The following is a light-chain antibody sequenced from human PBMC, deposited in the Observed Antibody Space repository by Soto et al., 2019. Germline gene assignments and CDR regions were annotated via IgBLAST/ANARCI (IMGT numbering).Light chain of an antibody. J-gene: IGLJ1*01. CDR3: CSYAGSYGV. CDR2: DVS. CDR1: SSDVGGYNY. Sequence: QSVLAQPRSVSGSPGQSVTISCTGTSSDVGGYNYVSWYQQHPGKAPKLMIYDVSKRPSGVPDRFSGSKSGNTASLTISGLQAEGEADYYCCSYAGSYGVFGTGTKVTVL. V-gene: IGLV2-11*01.